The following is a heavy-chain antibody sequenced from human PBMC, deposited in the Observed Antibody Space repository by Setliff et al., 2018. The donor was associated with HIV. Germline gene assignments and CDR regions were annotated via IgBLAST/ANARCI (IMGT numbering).Heavy chain of an antibody. CDR2: IYSSGST. Sequence: SETLSLTCTISGGSISSYYGSWIRQSAGKGLEWIGRIYSSGSTNYNPSLKSRVTMSVDTSKNQFSLRLSSVTAADTAVYYCARHGDYSYFYYYYMDVWGKGTTVTVSS. CDR3: ARHGDYSYFYYYYMDV. D-gene: IGHD4-17*01. CDR1: GGSISSYY. V-gene: IGHV4-4*07. J-gene: IGHJ6*03.